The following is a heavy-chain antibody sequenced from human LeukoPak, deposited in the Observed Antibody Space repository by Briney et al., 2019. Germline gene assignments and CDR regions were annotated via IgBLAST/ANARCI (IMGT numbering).Heavy chain of an antibody. V-gene: IGHV4-59*08. J-gene: IGHJ4*02. CDR1: GGSISSYY. CDR3: ARGSGVVSGFDY. Sequence: SETLSLTCTVSGGSISSYYWSWIRQPPGKGLEWIGYIYYSGSTNYNPSLKSRVTISVDTSKNQFSLKLSSVTAADTAVYYCARGSGVVSGFDYWGQGTLVTVSS. CDR2: IYYSGST. D-gene: IGHD3-3*01.